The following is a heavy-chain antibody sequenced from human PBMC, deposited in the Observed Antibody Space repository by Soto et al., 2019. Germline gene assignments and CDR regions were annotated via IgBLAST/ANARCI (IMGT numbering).Heavy chain of an antibody. Sequence: GPVKVSCKASGYTFTSYGISWVRQAPGQGLEWMGWISAYNGNTNYAQKLQGRVTMTTDTSTSTAYMELRSLRSDDTAVYYCARETGAEGSFDYWGQGTLVTVSS. CDR3: ARETGAEGSFDY. CDR1: GYTFTSYG. J-gene: IGHJ4*02. CDR2: ISAYNGNT. D-gene: IGHD7-27*01. V-gene: IGHV1-18*01.